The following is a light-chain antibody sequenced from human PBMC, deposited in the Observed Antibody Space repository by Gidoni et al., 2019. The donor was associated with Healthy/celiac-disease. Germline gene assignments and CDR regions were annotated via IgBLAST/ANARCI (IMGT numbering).Light chain of an antibody. CDR3: QQYNSYHWT. CDR1: QSISSW. V-gene: IGKV1-5*03. CDR2: KAS. J-gene: IGKJ1*01. Sequence: DIQMTQSPSTLSASVGDRVTITCRASQSISSWLAWYQQKPGKATKLLIYKASSLESGVPSRFSGSGSGTEFTLTISSLQPDDFATYYCQQYNSYHWTFGQGTKVEIK.